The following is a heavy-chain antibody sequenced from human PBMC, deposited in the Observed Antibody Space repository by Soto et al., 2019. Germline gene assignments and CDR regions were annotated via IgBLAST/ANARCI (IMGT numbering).Heavy chain of an antibody. D-gene: IGHD1-26*01. CDR1: GYTFTSSY. CDR2: INPSGGST. CDR3: ARDSRGATRENYYRIDY. V-gene: IGHV1-46*01. Sequence: ASVKVSCKASGYTFTSSYMHWVRQAPGQGLEWMGIINPSGGSTSYAQTFQGRVTMTRDTSTSTVYMELSSLRSEDTAVYYWARDSRGATRENYYRIDYWGHGPTVTVSS. J-gene: IGHJ6*02.